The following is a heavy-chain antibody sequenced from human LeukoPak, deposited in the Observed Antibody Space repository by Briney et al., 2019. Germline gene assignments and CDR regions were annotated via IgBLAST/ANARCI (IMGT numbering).Heavy chain of an antibody. D-gene: IGHD4-17*01. CDR2: ISWNSGKT. V-gene: IGHV3-9*01. Sequence: PGGSLRLSCAASGFTFDDYAMHWVRQAPGKGLEWVSGISWNSGKTAYADSVRGRFTISRDNAKDSLYLQMNSLRAEDTALYYCTKDMTTAPNDAFDIWGQGTVVTVSS. J-gene: IGHJ3*02. CDR1: GFTFDDYA. CDR3: TKDMTTAPNDAFDI.